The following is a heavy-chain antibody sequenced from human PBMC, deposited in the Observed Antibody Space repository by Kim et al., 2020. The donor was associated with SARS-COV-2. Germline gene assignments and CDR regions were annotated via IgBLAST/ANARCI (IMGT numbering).Heavy chain of an antibody. V-gene: IGHV3-53*01. CDR3: ARVLHYYGSGISRGPNWFDP. CDR1: GFTVSSNY. J-gene: IGHJ5*02. Sequence: GGSLRLSCAASGFTVSSNYMSWVRQAPGKGLEWVSVIYSGGSTYYADSVKGRFTISRDNSKNTLYLQMNSLRAEDTAVYYCARVLHYYGSGISRGPNWFDPWGQGTLVTVSS. CDR2: IYSGGST. D-gene: IGHD3-10*01.